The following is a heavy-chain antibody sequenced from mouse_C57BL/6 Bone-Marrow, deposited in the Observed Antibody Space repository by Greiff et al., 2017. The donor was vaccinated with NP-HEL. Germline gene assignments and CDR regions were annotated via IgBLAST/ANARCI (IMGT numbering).Heavy chain of an antibody. CDR2: IDPSDSYT. Sequence: QVQLQQPGAELVKPGASVKLSCKASGYTFTSYWMQWVKQRPGQGLEWIGKIDPSDSYTNYNQKFKGKATLTVDTSSSTAYMQLSSLTSEDSAVYYCGLRSHWYVDVWGTGTTVTVSS. D-gene: IGHD1-1*01. CDR1: GYTFTSYW. CDR3: GLRSHWYVDV. V-gene: IGHV1-50*01. J-gene: IGHJ1*03.